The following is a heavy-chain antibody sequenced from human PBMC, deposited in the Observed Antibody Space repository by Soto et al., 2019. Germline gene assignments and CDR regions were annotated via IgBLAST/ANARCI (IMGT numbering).Heavy chain of an antibody. CDR3: ARDPNLSISSWYYYYYGMDV. CDR1: GGTFSSYA. CDR2: IIPIFGTA. J-gene: IGHJ6*02. D-gene: IGHD6-13*01. Sequence: GASVKVSCKASGGTFSSYAISWVRQAPGQGLEWMGGIIPIFGTANYAQKFQGRVTITADESTSTAYMELSSLRSEDTAVYYCARDPNLSISSWYYYYYGMDVWGQGTRVTVSS. V-gene: IGHV1-69*13.